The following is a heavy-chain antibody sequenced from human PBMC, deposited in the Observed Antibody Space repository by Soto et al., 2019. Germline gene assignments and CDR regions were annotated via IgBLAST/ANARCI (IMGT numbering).Heavy chain of an antibody. Sequence: ASVKVSCKCSGYTFTTYAINWVRQAPGQGLEWMGWISGYNGNTNYAQKFQGRVTMTTDRSTSTAYMEVRSLRSDDTAMYYCARVGLWAYGIDVWGQGTTVTVS. CDR2: ISGYNGNT. CDR3: ARVGLWAYGIDV. J-gene: IGHJ6*02. CDR1: GYTFTTYA. D-gene: IGHD3-10*01. V-gene: IGHV1-18*01.